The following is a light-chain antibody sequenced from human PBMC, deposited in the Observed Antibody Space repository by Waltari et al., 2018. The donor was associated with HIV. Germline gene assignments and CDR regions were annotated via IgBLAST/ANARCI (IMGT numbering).Light chain of an antibody. CDR3: MQSLQSIT. CDR1: QSLLRNGYNY. J-gene: IGKJ5*01. V-gene: IGKV2-28*01. CDR2: LAS. Sequence: DIVMTQSPLSLPVTPGAPASISCRSSQSLLRNGYNYLDWYLQKPGQSPPLLIFLASNRASGGPDRFSGSGSGTDFTLHISRVEAEDVGVYYCMQSLQSITFGQGTRLDIK.